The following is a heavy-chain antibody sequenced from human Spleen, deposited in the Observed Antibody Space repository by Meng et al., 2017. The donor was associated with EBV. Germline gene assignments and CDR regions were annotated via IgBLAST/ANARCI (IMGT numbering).Heavy chain of an antibody. CDR2: INPNSGGR. CDR3: ARAYSGYDDLPSY. CDR1: GYAFPAYY. J-gene: IGHJ4*02. V-gene: IGHV1-2*06. D-gene: IGHD5-12*01. Sequence: QVEPGQSGAEVRKPGASVKVSCKTSGYAFPAYYIHWVRQAPGQGLEWMGRINPNSGGRDYTQKFQGRVTMTRDTSISTAYMELNSLRSDDTALYYCARAYSGYDDLPSYWGQGTLVTVSS.